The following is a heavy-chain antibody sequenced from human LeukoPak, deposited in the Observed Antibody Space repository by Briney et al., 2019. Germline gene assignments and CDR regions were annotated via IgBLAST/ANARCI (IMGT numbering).Heavy chain of an antibody. CDR1: GFTVSTNY. J-gene: IGHJ3*02. CDR2: VYSRGST. V-gene: IGHV3-53*01. CDR3: ARTSSSWPRYAFDI. D-gene: IGHD6-13*01. Sequence: GGSLRLSCAASGFTVSTNYMTWVRQAPGKGLEWVSVVYSRGSTFYADSVKGRFTISRDNSKNTLYLQMNSLGAEDTVVYYCARTSSSWPRYAFDIWGQGTMVTVSS.